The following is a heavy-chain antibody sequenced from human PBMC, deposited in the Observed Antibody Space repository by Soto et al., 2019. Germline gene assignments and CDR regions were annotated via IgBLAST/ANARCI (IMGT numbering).Heavy chain of an antibody. J-gene: IGHJ4*02. CDR3: AKDLIERLRLITMIVVVYPGYFDY. D-gene: IGHD3-22*01. CDR1: GFMFSSYV. V-gene: IGHV3-23*01. CDR2: ITDNGGST. Sequence: HPGGSLRLSCAASGFMFSSYVMNWVRQAPGKGLEWVSSITDNGGSTYYADSVKGRFTISRDNSKNTLYLQMNSLRADDTAVYYCAKDLIERLRLITMIVVVYPGYFDYWGQGTLVTVSS.